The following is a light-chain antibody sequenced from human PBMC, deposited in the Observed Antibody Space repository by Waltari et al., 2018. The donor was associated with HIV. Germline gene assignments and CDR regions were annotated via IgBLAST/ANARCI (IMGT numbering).Light chain of an antibody. J-gene: IGLJ2*01. V-gene: IGLV1-36*01. CDR2: YDD. CDR1: SSNIGNNA. CDR3: AAWDDSLNGVV. Sequence: QSVLTQPPSVSEAPRQRVTISCSGSSSNIGNNAVNWYQQPPGKPPKLLIYYDDLLASGVADRFSGSKSGTSASLAISVLQSEDESDYYCAAWDDSLNGVVFGGGTKLTVL.